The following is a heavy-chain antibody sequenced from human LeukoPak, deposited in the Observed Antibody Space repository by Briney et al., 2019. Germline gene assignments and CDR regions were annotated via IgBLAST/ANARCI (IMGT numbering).Heavy chain of an antibody. CDR1: GCTFSSYA. CDR2: IIPILGIA. CDR3: ARTRGTGTMELDY. D-gene: IGHD1-7*01. Sequence: SVKVSCKASGCTFSSYAISWVRQAPGQGLEWMGRIIPILGIANYAQKFQGRVTITADKSTSTAYMELSSLRSEDTAVYYCARTRGTGTMELDYGGQGTLVTVSS. V-gene: IGHV1-69*04. J-gene: IGHJ4*02.